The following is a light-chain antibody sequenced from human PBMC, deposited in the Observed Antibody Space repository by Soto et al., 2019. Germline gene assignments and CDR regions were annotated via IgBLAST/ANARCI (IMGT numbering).Light chain of an antibody. CDR2: GAS. V-gene: IGKV3-20*01. Sequence: EIVLTQSPGTLSLSPGDGATLSCRASQSVRARYVAWYQRKPGQAPRLLIYGASNRATDIPVRFSASGSGTDFTLTITRLEPEDFAVYICQQYAVSPPTFGLGTKVEFK. CDR3: QQYAVSPPT. J-gene: IGKJ1*01. CDR1: QSVRARY.